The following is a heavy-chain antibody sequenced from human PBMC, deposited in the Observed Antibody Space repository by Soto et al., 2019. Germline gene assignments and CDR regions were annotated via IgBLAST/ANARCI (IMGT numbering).Heavy chain of an antibody. CDR2: ITSDTKTI. CDR3: ARSVEGHFDY. V-gene: IGHV3-48*02. Sequence: EVQLVESGGALVQPGGSPRLSCAASGCEFDIYSMNWVRQAPGKGLEWSAYITSDTKTIKYGDSVKGRFTISRDNAKNSVYLQMNSLSDEDTAVYYCARSVEGHFDYWGQGTVVTVSS. CDR1: GCEFDIYS. J-gene: IGHJ4*02. D-gene: IGHD6-19*01.